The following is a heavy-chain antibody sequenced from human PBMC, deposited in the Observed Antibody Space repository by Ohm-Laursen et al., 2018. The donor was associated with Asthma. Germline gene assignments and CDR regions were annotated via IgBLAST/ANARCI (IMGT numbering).Heavy chain of an antibody. V-gene: IGHV4-30-2*01. Sequence: SQTLSLTCAVSGGSISSGGYSWSWIRQPPGKGLEWIGYIYHSGSTYYNPSLKSRVTISVDRSKNQFSLKLSSVTAADTAVYYCAREGYYDSSGYYYDYWGQGTTVTVSS. CDR3: AREGYYDSSGYYYDY. CDR1: GGSISSGGYS. D-gene: IGHD3-22*01. CDR2: IYHSGST. J-gene: IGHJ4*03.